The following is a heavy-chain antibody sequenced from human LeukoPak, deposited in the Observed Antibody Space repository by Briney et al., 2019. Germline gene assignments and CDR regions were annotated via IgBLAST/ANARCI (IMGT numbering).Heavy chain of an antibody. Sequence: PETLSLTCTVSGGSISSSSYYWGWIRHPPGKGLEWIGSIYYSGSTYYNPSLKSRVTISVDTSKNQFSLKLSSVTAADTAVYYCARHVYYDSSGYPDYWGQGTLVTVSS. CDR1: GGSISSSSYY. CDR3: ARHVYYDSSGYPDY. V-gene: IGHV4-39*01. J-gene: IGHJ4*02. D-gene: IGHD3-22*01. CDR2: IYYSGST.